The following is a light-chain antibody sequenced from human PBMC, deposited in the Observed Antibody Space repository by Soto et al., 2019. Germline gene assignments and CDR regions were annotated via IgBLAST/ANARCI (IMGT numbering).Light chain of an antibody. CDR1: NIGSKS. CDR3: QVWDSSSDHYV. V-gene: IGLV3-21*02. CDR2: DDS. J-gene: IGLJ1*01. Sequence: SYELTQPPSVSVAPGQTARITCGGNNIGSKSVHWYQQKPGQAPVLVVYDDSDGPSGIPERFSGSNSGNKATLPISRVEAGDEAVYYCQVWDSSSDHYVFGTGTKVTAL.